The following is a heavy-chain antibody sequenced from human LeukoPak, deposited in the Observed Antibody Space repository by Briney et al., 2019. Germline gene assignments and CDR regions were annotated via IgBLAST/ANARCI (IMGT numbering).Heavy chain of an antibody. D-gene: IGHD3-22*01. CDR3: AIFQGYYYDSSGYYYSD. CDR2: IIPIFGTA. V-gene: IGHV1-69*13. Sequence: ASVKVSCKASGYTFTSYGISWVRQAPGQGLEWMGGIIPIFGTANYAQKFQGRVTITADESTSTAYMELSSLRSEDTAVYYCAIFQGYYYDSSGYYYSDWGQGTLVTVSS. CDR1: GYTFTSYG. J-gene: IGHJ4*02.